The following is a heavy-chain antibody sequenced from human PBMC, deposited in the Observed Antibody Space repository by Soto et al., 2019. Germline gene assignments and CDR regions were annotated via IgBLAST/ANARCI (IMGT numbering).Heavy chain of an antibody. D-gene: IGHD2-2*03. J-gene: IGHJ6*02. CDR2: ISGYNGNT. V-gene: IGHV1-18*01. CDR1: GYTFTSYG. Sequence: QVQLVQSGAEVKKPGASVKVSCKASGYTFTSYGISWVRQAPGQGLEWMGWISGYNGNTNYAQKLQGRGTMTTYTSTSTAYMELRSLRSDDTAVYYCARDGYCISTSCRHYDYYGMDVWGQGTTVTVSS. CDR3: ARDGYCISTSCRHYDYYGMDV.